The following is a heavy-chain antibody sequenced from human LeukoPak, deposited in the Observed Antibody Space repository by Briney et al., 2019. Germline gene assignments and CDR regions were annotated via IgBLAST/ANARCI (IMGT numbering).Heavy chain of an antibody. V-gene: IGHV4-39*07. CDR1: GGSISSSSYY. Sequence: SETLSLTCTVSGGSISSSSYYWGWIRQPPGKGLEWVGSIYYSGSTYYNPSLKSRVTISVDTSKNQLSLKLRSVTAADTAVYYCARGLGYCSSPSCYWWFDPWGQGTLVTVSS. CDR2: IYYSGST. J-gene: IGHJ5*02. CDR3: ARGLGYCSSPSCYWWFDP. D-gene: IGHD2-2*01.